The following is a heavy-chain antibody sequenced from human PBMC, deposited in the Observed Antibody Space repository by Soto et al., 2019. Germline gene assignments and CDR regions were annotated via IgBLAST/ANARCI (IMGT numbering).Heavy chain of an antibody. CDR1: GCTCGGHG. J-gene: IGHJ3*02. Sequence: GGPLRVPCAASGCTCGGHGVRRVRQAPGKGLEWVAVISYDGSNKYYADSVKGRFTISRDNSKNTLYLQMNSLRAEDTAVYYCAKGLVPSGHRGFDISGQGTIRTVSS. CDR2: ISYDGSNK. V-gene: IGHV3-30*18. D-gene: IGHD3-9*01. CDR3: AKGLVPSGHRGFDI.